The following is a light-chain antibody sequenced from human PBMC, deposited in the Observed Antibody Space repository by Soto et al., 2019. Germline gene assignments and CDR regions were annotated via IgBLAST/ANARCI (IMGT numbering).Light chain of an antibody. J-gene: IGKJ1*01. CDR2: DAS. V-gene: IGKV1-5*01. CDR3: QQYENYWT. Sequence: DIQMTQSPSTLSASVGDRVTITCRASQSISSWLAWYQQKPGKAPKLLIYDASSLESGVPSRFSGSGSGTEISLTISNLQPDDFATYYCQQYENYWTFGQGTKVDIK. CDR1: QSISSW.